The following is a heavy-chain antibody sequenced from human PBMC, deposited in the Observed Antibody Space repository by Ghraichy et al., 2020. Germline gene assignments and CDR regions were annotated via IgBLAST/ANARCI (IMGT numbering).Heavy chain of an antibody. CDR2: ISSSSSYI. D-gene: IGHD2-8*01. Sequence: GGSLRLSCAASGFTFSSYSMNWVRQAPGKGLEWVSSISSSSSYIYYADSVKGRFTISRDNAKNSLYLQMNSLRAEDTAVYYCARHGVSNRGPYYGMDVWGQGTTVTVSS. CDR3: ARHGVSNRGPYYGMDV. V-gene: IGHV3-21*01. CDR1: GFTFSSYS. J-gene: IGHJ6*02.